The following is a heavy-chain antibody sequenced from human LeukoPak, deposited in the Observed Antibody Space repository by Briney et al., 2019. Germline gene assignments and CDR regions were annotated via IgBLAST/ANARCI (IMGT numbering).Heavy chain of an antibody. CDR3: VAAAGTGRESYYYYYYMDV. Sequence: ASVKVSCKASGGTFSSYAISWVRQAPGQGLEWMGGIIPIFGTANYAQKFQGRVTITTDESTSTAYMELSSLRSEDTAVYYCVAAAGTGRESYYYYYYMDVWGKGTTVTVSS. V-gene: IGHV1-69*05. D-gene: IGHD6-13*01. J-gene: IGHJ6*03. CDR2: IIPIFGTA. CDR1: GGTFSSYA.